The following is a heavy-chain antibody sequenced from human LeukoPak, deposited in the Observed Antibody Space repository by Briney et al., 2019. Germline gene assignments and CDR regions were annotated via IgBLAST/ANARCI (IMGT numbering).Heavy chain of an antibody. J-gene: IGHJ5*02. D-gene: IGHD2-2*01. V-gene: IGHV1-69*01. CDR2: IIPIFGTA. CDR3: AREGGKLGYCSSTSCPNWFDA. Sequence: GSSVKVSCKASGGTFSSYAISWVRQAPGQGLEWMGGIIPIFGTANYAQKFQGRVTITADESTSTACMELSSLRSEDTAVYYCAREGGKLGYCSSTSCPNWFDAWGQGTLVTVSS. CDR1: GGTFSSYA.